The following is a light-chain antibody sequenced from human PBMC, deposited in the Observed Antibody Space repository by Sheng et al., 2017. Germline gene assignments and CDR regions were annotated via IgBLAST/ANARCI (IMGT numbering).Light chain of an antibody. CDR1: SSDVGAYNY. Sequence: QSALTQPPSASGSPGQSVTISCTGTSSDVGAYNYVSWYQQHPGKAPKLLIYAVNQWPSGFPDRFSGSKSGNTASLTISALQAEDEADYSCSSCTSSNFPVFGGGTRLTVL. CDR2: AVN. V-gene: IGLV2-8*01. J-gene: IGLJ2*01. CDR3: SSCTSSNFPV.